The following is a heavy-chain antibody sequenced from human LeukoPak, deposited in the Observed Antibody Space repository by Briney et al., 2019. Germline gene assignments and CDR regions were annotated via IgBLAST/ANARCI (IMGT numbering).Heavy chain of an antibody. J-gene: IGHJ3*02. V-gene: IGHV3-11*01. D-gene: IGHD6-19*01. CDR1: GFTFSDYH. CDR3: AKGSGWSYDAFDI. CDR2: ISSSGSTI. Sequence: GGSLRLSCAASGFTFSDYHMSWIRQAPGKGLEWVSYISSSGSTIYYADSVKGRFTISRDNSKNTLYLQMNSLRAEDTAVYYCAKGSGWSYDAFDIWGQGTMVTVSS.